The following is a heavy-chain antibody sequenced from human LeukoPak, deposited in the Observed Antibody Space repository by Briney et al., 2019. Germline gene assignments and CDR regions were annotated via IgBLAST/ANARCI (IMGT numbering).Heavy chain of an antibody. D-gene: IGHD1-1*01. V-gene: IGHV1-69*04. CDR2: IIPILGIA. Sequence: ASVKVSCKASGGTFSSYAISWVRQVPGQGLEWMGRIIPILGIANYAQKFQGRVTITADKSTSTAYMELSSLRSEDTAVYYCASGRVAGTYYYYGMDVWGQGTTVTVSS. CDR1: GGTFSSYA. J-gene: IGHJ6*02. CDR3: ASGRVAGTYYYYGMDV.